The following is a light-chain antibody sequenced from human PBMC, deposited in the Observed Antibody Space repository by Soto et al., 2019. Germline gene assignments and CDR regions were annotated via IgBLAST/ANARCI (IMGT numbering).Light chain of an antibody. Sequence: QSALTQPRSVSGSPGQSVTISCTGTSSDVGAYNHVSWYQQHPGKAPKLMIYDVSKRPSGVPDRFSGSKSGNTASLTISGLQAEDEADYYCCSHAGSSVVFGTATKVTVL. CDR1: SSDVGAYNH. V-gene: IGLV2-11*01. J-gene: IGLJ1*01. CDR3: CSHAGSSVV. CDR2: DVS.